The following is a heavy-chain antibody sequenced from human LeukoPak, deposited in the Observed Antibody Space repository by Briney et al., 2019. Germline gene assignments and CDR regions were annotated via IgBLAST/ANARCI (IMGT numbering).Heavy chain of an antibody. CDR1: GFTFSSYW. J-gene: IGHJ4*02. D-gene: IGHD3-10*01. Sequence: PGGSLRLSCAASGFTFSSYWMSWVRQAPGKGLEWVANIKQDGSEKYYVDSVKGRFTISRDNAKNSLYLQMNSLRAEDTAVYYCAREPENSYGSGIDNWGQGALVTVSS. CDR2: IKQDGSEK. V-gene: IGHV3-7*01. CDR3: AREPENSYGSGIDN.